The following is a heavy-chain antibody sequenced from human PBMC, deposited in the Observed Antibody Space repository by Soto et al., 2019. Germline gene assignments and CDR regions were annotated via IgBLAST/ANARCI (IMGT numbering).Heavy chain of an antibody. CDR3: AGSPRSSPDFDY. Sequence: GESLKISCQSSGYTFSNFWIAWVRQLPGKGLEYMGIIYPGDSETRYSPSFHGKVTISADRSIGTAYLQWSSLEASDSAFYFCAGSPRSSPDFDYWGQGALVTVSS. CDR2: IYPGDSET. CDR1: GYTFSNFW. V-gene: IGHV5-51*01. D-gene: IGHD6-13*01. J-gene: IGHJ4*02.